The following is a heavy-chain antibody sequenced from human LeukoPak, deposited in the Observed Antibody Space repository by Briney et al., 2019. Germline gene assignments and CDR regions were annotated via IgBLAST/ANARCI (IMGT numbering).Heavy chain of an antibody. CDR3: ARVFDFWSGYWTHGMDV. CDR1: GYIFTSYG. J-gene: IGHJ6*02. CDR2: ISALNGNT. V-gene: IGHV1-18*01. D-gene: IGHD3-3*01. Sequence: ASVKVSCKASGYIFTSYGFAWVRQAPGQGLEWMGWISALNGNTNYAQKFQGRVTITRDTSASTAYMELSSLRSEDTAVYYCARVFDFWSGYWTHGMDVWGQGTTVTVSS.